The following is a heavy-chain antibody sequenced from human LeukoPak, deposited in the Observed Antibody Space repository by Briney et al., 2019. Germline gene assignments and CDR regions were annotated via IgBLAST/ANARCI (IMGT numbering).Heavy chain of an antibody. V-gene: IGHV3-30-3*01. J-gene: IGHJ4*02. CDR1: GFTFSSYA. CDR3: TSAREFDY. CDR2: ISYDGSNK. Sequence: PGRSLRLSCAASGFTFSSYAMHWVRQAPGKGLEWVAVISYDGSNKYYADSVKGRFTISRDNSKNTLYLQMNSLRAEDTAVYYCTSAREFDYWGQGTLVTVSS.